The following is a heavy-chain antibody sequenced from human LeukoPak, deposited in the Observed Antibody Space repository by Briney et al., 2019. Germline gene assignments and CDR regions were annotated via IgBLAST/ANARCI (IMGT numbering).Heavy chain of an antibody. J-gene: IGHJ4*02. CDR3: ARVPGDY. V-gene: IGHV3-7*01. Sequence: GGSLRLSCAASGITITSSWMTWVRQAPGKGLEWVANINHDGSEKYYVDSVKGRFTVSRDNAKISVYLQMNSLRAEDTAVYYCARVPGDYWGQGTLVTVSS. CDR2: INHDGSEK. CDR1: GITITSSW.